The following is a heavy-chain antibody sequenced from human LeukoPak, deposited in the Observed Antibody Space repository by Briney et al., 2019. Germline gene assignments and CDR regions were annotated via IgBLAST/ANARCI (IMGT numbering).Heavy chain of an antibody. D-gene: IGHD3-22*01. CDR2: INPNSGGT. Sequence: ASVKVSCEASGYTFTGYYMHWVRQAPGQGLEWMGWINPNSGGTNYAQKFQGRVTMTGDTSISTAYMELSRLRSDDTAVYYCASYDSSGYYDLYFDYWGQGTLVTVSS. CDR3: ASYDSSGYYDLYFDY. V-gene: IGHV1-2*02. J-gene: IGHJ4*02. CDR1: GYTFTGYY.